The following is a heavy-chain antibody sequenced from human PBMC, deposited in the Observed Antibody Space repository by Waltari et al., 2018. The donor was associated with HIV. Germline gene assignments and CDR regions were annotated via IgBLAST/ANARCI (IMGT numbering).Heavy chain of an antibody. Sequence: QVQLVQCGAEVKKPGASVKVSCKASGYTFTSYDINWVRQATGQGLEWMGWMNPNSGNTGYAQKFQGKVTMTRNTSISTAYMELSSLRSEDTAVYYCARGITMVRGVIIRGWFDPWGQGTLVTVSS. CDR3: ARGITMVRGVIIRGWFDP. V-gene: IGHV1-8*01. CDR1: GYTFTSYD. CDR2: MNPNSGNT. J-gene: IGHJ5*02. D-gene: IGHD3-10*01.